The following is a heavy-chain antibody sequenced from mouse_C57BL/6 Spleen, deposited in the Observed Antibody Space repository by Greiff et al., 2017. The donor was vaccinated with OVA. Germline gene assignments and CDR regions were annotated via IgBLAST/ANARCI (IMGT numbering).Heavy chain of an antibody. CDR2: IYPGDGDT. J-gene: IGHJ4*01. CDR1: GYAFSSSW. D-gene: IGHD4-1*01. Sequence: VQLVESGPELVKPGASVKISCKASGYAFSSSWMNWVKQRPGKGLEWIGRIYPGDGDTNYNGKFKGKATLTADKSSSTAYMQLSSLTSEDSAVYFCARDWAEAMDYWGQGTSVTVSS. CDR3: ARDWAEAMDY. V-gene: IGHV1-82*01.